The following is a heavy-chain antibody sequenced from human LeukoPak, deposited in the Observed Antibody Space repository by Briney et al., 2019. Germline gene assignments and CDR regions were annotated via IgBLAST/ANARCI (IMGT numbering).Heavy chain of an antibody. CDR3: ARVDSSGYYYVNWFDP. D-gene: IGHD3-22*01. J-gene: IGHJ5*02. CDR1: GGTFSSYA. V-gene: IGHV1-69*04. Sequence: ASVKVSCKASGGTFSSYAISWVRQAPGQGLEWMGRIIPMLGIANYAQKFQGRVTITADKSTSTAYMELSSLRSEDTAVYYCARVDSSGYYYVNWFDPWGQGTLVTVSS. CDR2: IIPMLGIA.